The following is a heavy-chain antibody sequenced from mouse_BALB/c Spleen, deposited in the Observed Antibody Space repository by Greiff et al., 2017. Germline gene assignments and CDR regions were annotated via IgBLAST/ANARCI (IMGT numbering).Heavy chain of an antibody. CDR3: ARGDYDFDD. CDR1: GYTFTNHH. CDR2: INPDNDYT. D-gene: IGHD2-4*01. Sequence: EVQLLQSGAELVRPGASVKISCKAFGYTFTNHHITWVKQTPGQGLDWIGYINPDNDYTCYNQKFKGKATFTVDNSSSTAYMERSSLTSEDSAVYYCARGDYDFDDWGQGTTLTVSS. V-gene: IGHV1S45*01. J-gene: IGHJ2*01.